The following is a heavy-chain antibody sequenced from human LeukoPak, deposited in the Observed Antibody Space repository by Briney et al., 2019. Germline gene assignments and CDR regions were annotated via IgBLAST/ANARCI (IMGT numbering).Heavy chain of an antibody. CDR2: IYPGDSDT. V-gene: IGHV5-51*01. D-gene: IGHD5-18*01. CDR1: GYSFTSYW. J-gene: IGHJ4*02. CDR3: ARLPRIGYTYGPDYYFDY. Sequence: GESLKISCKGSGYSFTSYWIGWVRQMPGKGLEWMGIIYPGDSDTRYSPSFQGQVTISANKSISTAYLQWNSLKASDTAMYYCARLPRIGYTYGPDYYFDYWGQGTLVTVSS.